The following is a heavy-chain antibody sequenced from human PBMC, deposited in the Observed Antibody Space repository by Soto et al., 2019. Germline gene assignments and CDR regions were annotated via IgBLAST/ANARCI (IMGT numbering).Heavy chain of an antibody. CDR1: GFTFSTYS. CDR2: ISSGGSTI. Sequence: GGSLRLSCAASGFTFSTYSMNWVRQAPGKGLEWVSYISSGGSTIYYADSVKGRSTISRDNAKNSLYLQMNSLRAEDTAVYYCARESPQLDYWGQGTLVTVSS. D-gene: IGHD2-2*01. J-gene: IGHJ4*02. V-gene: IGHV3-48*01. CDR3: ARESPQLDY.